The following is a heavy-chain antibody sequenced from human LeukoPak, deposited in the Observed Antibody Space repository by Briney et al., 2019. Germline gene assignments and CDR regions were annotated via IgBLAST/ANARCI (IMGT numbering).Heavy chain of an antibody. Sequence: ASVKVSCNPSGYTFTSFGISWVRQAPGQGLEWMGWIGAYNGDTNYAQKFQGRVTMTTDTYTSTAYMDLRSLRSDDTAVYYCTRDHCRGDNCPSFDYWGQGTLVTVSS. V-gene: IGHV1-18*04. CDR3: TRDHCRGDNCPSFDY. CDR2: IGAYNGDT. D-gene: IGHD2-15*01. J-gene: IGHJ4*02. CDR1: GYTFTSFG.